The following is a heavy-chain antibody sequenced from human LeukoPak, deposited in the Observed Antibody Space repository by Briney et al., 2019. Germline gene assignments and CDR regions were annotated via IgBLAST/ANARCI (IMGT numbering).Heavy chain of an antibody. CDR2: ISSSGSGGNT. J-gene: IGHJ2*01. Sequence: PRGSLRPSWTASGVTPSSFAMRWASHAPGEGLEWVSGISSSGSGGNTYYADSVKGRFTISRDSSKNTLFLHKNTLRAEDTAIYYCAKDRTVGASYWYFDLWGRGTLVTVSS. D-gene: IGHD1-26*01. V-gene: IGHV3-23*01. CDR1: GVTPSSFA. CDR3: AKDRTVGASYWYFDL.